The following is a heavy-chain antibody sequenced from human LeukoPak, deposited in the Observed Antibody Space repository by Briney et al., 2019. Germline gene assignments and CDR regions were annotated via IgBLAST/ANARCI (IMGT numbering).Heavy chain of an antibody. J-gene: IGHJ3*02. CDR2: MNPNSGNT. V-gene: IGHV1-8*03. D-gene: IGHD4-17*01. CDR1: GYTFTSYD. CDR3: ARVLRDGDYVFAAFDI. Sequence: ASVKVSCKASGYTFTSYDINWGRQATGQGLEWMGWMNPNSGNTGYAQKFQGRVTITRNTSISTAYMELSSLRSEDTAVDYCARVLRDGDYVFAAFDIWGQGTMVTVSS.